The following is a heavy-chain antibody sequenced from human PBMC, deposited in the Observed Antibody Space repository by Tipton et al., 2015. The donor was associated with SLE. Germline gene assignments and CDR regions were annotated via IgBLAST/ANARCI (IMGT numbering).Heavy chain of an antibody. CDR3: ARDGDGYNGGGLDY. J-gene: IGHJ4*02. CDR2: IYTSGST. V-gene: IGHV4-61*02. CDR1: GGSISSGSYY. Sequence: TLSLTCTVSGGSISSGSYYWSWIRQPAGKGLEWIGRIYTSGSTNYNPSLKSRVTISVDTSKNQFSLKRSSVTAADTAVYYCARDGDGYNGGGLDYWGQGTLVTVSS. D-gene: IGHD5-24*01.